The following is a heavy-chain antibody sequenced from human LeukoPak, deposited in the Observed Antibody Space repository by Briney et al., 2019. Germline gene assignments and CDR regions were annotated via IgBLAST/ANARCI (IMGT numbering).Heavy chain of an antibody. CDR3: AREYGPGSAYSDY. CDR2: IYSGGST. V-gene: IGHV3-53*01. J-gene: IGHJ4*02. Sequence: GGSLRLSCAASGFTVSSNYMSWVRQAPGKGLEWVSVIYSGGSTYYADSVKGRFTISRDNSKNTLYLQMNSLRAEDTAVYYCAREYGPGSAYSDYWGQGTLVTVSS. D-gene: IGHD3-10*01. CDR1: GFTVSSNY.